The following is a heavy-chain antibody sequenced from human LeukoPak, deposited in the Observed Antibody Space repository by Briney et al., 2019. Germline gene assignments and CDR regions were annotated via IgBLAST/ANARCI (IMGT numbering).Heavy chain of an antibody. CDR3: ARVFPGSSSWFDP. D-gene: IGHD6-6*01. Sequence: SETLSLTCTVSGGSISSSSYYWGWIRQPPGKGLEWIGSIYHSGTTYYNPSLKSRVTISVDTSKNHLSLKLNSVTAADTAVYYCARVFPGSSSWFDPWGQGTLVTVSS. V-gene: IGHV4-39*02. CDR2: IYHSGTT. CDR1: GGSISSSSYY. J-gene: IGHJ5*02.